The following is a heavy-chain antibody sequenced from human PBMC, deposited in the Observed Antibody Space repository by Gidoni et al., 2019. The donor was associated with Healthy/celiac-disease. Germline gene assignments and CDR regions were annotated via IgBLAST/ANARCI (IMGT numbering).Heavy chain of an antibody. V-gene: IGHV3-23*01. CDR1: GFTFRSYA. D-gene: IGHD2-2*01. CDR3: AKKDSGYCSSTSCDPYFDY. Sequence: EVQLLESGGCLVQPGGSLRLSCAASGFTFRSYALSWVRQAPGKGLELVSAISGSGGSTYYADSVKGRFTISRNNSNNTLYLQMNSLRAEDTAVYYCAKKDSGYCSSTSCDPYFDYWGQGTLVTVSS. CDR2: ISGSGGST. J-gene: IGHJ4*02.